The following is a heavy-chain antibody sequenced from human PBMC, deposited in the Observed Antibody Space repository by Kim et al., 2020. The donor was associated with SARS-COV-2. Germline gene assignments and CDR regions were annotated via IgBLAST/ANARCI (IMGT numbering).Heavy chain of an antibody. CDR3: ARDGAHDSSGYYYVDAFDI. D-gene: IGHD3-22*01. V-gene: IGHV3-64*04. Sequence: GRFTISRENSKNTLYLQMNSLRAEDTAVYYCARDGAHDSSGYYYVDAFDIWGQGTMVTVSS. J-gene: IGHJ3*02.